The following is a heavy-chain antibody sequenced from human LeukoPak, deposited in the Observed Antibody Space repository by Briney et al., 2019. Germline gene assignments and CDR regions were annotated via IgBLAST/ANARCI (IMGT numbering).Heavy chain of an antibody. V-gene: IGHV1-69*05. CDR1: GGTFSSYT. CDR3: ARALYHTFDY. CDR2: IIPIFGTA. D-gene: IGHD2-2*01. Sequence: ASVKVSCKASGGTFSSYTISWVRQAPGQGLEWMGGIIPIFGTANYAQKFQGRVTMTTDTSTSTAYMELRSLRSDDTAVYYCARALYHTFDYWGQGTLVTVSS. J-gene: IGHJ4*02.